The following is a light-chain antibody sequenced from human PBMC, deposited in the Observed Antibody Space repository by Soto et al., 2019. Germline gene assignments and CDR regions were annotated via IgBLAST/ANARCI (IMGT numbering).Light chain of an antibody. V-gene: IGKV3-15*01. J-gene: IGKJ1*01. Sequence: EVVMTQSPATLSVSPGERATLSCRASQSISSSLAWYQQRPGQPPRLLIYGASTRAAGIPPRCSGSGSGTEFPLTISSLQSEDFAVYYCQQSSKCPRTFGQGTKVDIK. CDR1: QSISSS. CDR2: GAS. CDR3: QQSSKCPRT.